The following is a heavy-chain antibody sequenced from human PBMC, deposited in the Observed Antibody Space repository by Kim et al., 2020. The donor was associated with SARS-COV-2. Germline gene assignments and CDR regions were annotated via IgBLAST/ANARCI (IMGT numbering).Heavy chain of an antibody. V-gene: IGHV4-31*03. CDR1: GGSISSGGYY. D-gene: IGHD5-12*01. Sequence: SETLSLTCTVSGGSISSGGYYWTWIRQHPGKGLEWIGYIYYSGSTYYNPSLKSRVSISVDTSRNQFSLKLRSVTAADTAVYYCSRTGAVDIGGFDYWGQGTLVTVSA. CDR2: IYYSGST. CDR3: SRTGAVDIGGFDY. J-gene: IGHJ4*02.